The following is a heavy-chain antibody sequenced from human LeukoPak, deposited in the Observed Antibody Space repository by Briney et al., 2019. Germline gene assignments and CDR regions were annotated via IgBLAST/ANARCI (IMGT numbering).Heavy chain of an antibody. CDR1: GYTFTDYF. D-gene: IGHD3-10*01. Sequence: RASVKVSCKASGYTFTDYFIHWVRQAPGQGPEWMGWIIADSGGANYAQKFQGRVTMTRDTSISTAYMELSRLRSDDTAVYYCATITLVRGVTRFNEYFQHWGQGTLVTVSS. J-gene: IGHJ1*01. V-gene: IGHV1-2*02. CDR3: ATITLVRGVTRFNEYFQH. CDR2: IIADSGGA.